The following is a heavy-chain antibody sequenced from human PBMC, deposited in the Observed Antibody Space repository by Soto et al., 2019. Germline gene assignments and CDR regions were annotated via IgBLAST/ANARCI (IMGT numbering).Heavy chain of an antibody. D-gene: IGHD5-12*01. Sequence: GGSLRLSCAASGFTFSSYWMHWVRQAPGKGLVWVPRINSDGSSTSYADSVKGRFTISRDNAKNTLYLQMNSLRAEDTAVYYCARPTYSGYDYYYYYGMDVWGQGTTVTVSS. J-gene: IGHJ6*02. CDR2: INSDGSST. CDR3: ARPTYSGYDYYYYYGMDV. V-gene: IGHV3-74*01. CDR1: GFTFSSYW.